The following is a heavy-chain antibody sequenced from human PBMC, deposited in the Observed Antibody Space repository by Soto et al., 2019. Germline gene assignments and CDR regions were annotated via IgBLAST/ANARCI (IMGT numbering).Heavy chain of an antibody. V-gene: IGHV4-31*03. Sequence: QVQLQESGPGLVKPSQTLSLTCTVSGGSISSGGYYWSWIRQHPGKGLEWIGYIYYSGSTYYNPSLKSRVSISGDTSKNQFSLKLSSVTAADTAVYYCARGRDCISTSCSYGMDVWGQGTTVTVSS. D-gene: IGHD2-2*01. CDR1: GGSISSGGYY. J-gene: IGHJ6*02. CDR3: ARGRDCISTSCSYGMDV. CDR2: IYYSGST.